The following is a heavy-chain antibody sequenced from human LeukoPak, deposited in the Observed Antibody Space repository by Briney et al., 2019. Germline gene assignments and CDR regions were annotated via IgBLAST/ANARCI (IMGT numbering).Heavy chain of an antibody. J-gene: IGHJ5*02. CDR1: GYTFTGYY. CDR3: AATIFPKNWFDP. CDR2: INPNSGGT. Sequence: ASVKVSSTASGYTFTGYYMHWVRQAPGQGLEWMGWINPNSGGTNYAQKFQGRVTMTRDTSISTAYMELSRLRSDDTAVYYCAATIFPKNWFDPWGQGTLVTVSS. D-gene: IGHD5-24*01. V-gene: IGHV1-2*02.